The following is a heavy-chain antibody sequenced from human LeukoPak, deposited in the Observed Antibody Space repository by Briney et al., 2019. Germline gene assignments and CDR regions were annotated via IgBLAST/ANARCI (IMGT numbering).Heavy chain of an antibody. CDR3: ASLAYSGYGVLDY. Sequence: GGSLRLSCAASEFSFSTTWMHWVRQPPGQGLVWVARITSDGTSTSYAESVKGRFTISRDNAKHTLYLQMNSLRAEDTAVYYCASLAYSGYGVLDYWGQGTLVTVSS. CDR2: ITSDGTST. J-gene: IGHJ4*02. CDR1: EFSFSTTW. D-gene: IGHD5-12*01. V-gene: IGHV3-74*03.